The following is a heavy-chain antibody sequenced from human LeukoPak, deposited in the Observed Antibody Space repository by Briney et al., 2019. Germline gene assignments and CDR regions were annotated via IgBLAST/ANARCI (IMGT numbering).Heavy chain of an antibody. D-gene: IGHD3-22*01. CDR3: AKDYRVSMIVVVTFIDY. J-gene: IGHJ4*02. V-gene: IGHV3-30*04. Sequence: GGSLRLSCAASGFTFSSYAMHWVRQAPGKGLEWVAVISYDGSNKYYADSVKGRFTISRDNSKNTLYLQMNSLRAEDTAVYYCAKDYRVSMIVVVTFIDYWGQGTLVTVSS. CDR2: ISYDGSNK. CDR1: GFTFSSYA.